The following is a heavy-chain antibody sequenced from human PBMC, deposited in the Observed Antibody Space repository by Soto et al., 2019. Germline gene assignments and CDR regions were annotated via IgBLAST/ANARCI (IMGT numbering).Heavy chain of an antibody. Sequence: EVQLLESGGGLVQPGASLTLSCAASRFTFSNFGMTWVRQAPGKGLEWVSGISGSGTNTYYADSVKGRFTISRDNSNNTLFRHISSLRADDTAVSYWATDEEWPPWGGYVGNCGQGTLVTVSS. CDR1: RFTFSNFG. CDR3: ATDEEWPPWGGYVGN. V-gene: IGHV3-23*01. D-gene: IGHD3-3*01. CDR2: ISGSGTNT. J-gene: IGHJ4*02.